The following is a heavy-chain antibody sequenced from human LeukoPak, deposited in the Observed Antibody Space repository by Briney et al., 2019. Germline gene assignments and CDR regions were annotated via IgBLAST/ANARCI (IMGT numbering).Heavy chain of an antibody. Sequence: PGGSLRLSCAASGFTFSDCGMSWVRQAPGKGLEWISHISTGRSVMNYADSVKGRFTISRDNGKNSVYLQMNSLRDEDTAVYYCAGGVYGYNAFDYWGQGTLVSVSS. D-gene: IGHD5/OR15-5a*01. CDR3: AGGVYGYNAFDY. CDR2: ISTGRSVM. J-gene: IGHJ4*02. V-gene: IGHV3-48*02. CDR1: GFTFSDCG.